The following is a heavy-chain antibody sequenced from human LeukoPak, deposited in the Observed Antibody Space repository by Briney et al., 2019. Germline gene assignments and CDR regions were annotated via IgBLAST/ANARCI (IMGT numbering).Heavy chain of an antibody. CDR3: ARVPREPDSGNTTPMDV. Sequence: GRSLRLSCAASGFTFDDYAMHWVRQAPGKGLEWVSGIRWNSGTIGYADSVKGRFTISRHNAKNSLYLQLNSLRAEDTAVYYCARVPREPDSGNTTPMDVWGQGTTVTVSS. CDR2: IRWNSGTI. J-gene: IGHJ6*02. CDR1: GFTFDDYA. V-gene: IGHV3-9*01. D-gene: IGHD1-14*01.